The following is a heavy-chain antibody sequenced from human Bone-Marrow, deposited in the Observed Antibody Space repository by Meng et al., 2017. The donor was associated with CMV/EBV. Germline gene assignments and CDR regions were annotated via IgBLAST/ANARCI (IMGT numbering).Heavy chain of an antibody. V-gene: IGHV3-7*01. CDR3: AREAPVAVLRGYYYYGMDV. D-gene: IGHD6-19*01. CDR2: IKQDGSEK. J-gene: IGHJ6*02. CDR1: GFTFSSYW. Sequence: GESLKISCAASGFTFSSYWMSWVRQAPGKGPEWVANIKQDGSEKYYVDSVKGRFTISKDNAKSSLYLQMNSLRAEDTAVYYCAREAPVAVLRGYYYYGMDVWGQGTTVTVSS.